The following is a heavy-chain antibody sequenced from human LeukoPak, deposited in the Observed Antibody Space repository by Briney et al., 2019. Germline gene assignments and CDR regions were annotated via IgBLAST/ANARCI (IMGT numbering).Heavy chain of an antibody. J-gene: IGHJ3*02. V-gene: IGHV1-69*06. Sequence: SVKVSCKASGGTFSSYAISWVRQAPGQGLEWMGGIIPIFGTANYAQKSQGRVTITADKSTSTAYMELSSLRSEDTAVYYCARSGGMITFGGVFDIWGQGTMVTVSS. CDR3: ARSGGMITFGGVFDI. D-gene: IGHD3-16*01. CDR1: GGTFSSYA. CDR2: IIPIFGTA.